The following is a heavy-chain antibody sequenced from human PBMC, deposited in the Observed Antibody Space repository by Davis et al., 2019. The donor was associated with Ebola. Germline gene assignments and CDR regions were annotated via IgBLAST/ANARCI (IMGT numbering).Heavy chain of an antibody. CDR2: ISAYNGNT. D-gene: IGHD3-10*01. J-gene: IGHJ5*02. CDR1: GYTFTSYG. Sequence: AASVKVSCKASGYTFTSYGSSWVRQAPGQGLEWMGWISAYNGNTNYAQKLQGRVTMTTDTSTSTAYMELRSLRSDDTAVYYCAREATMVRGGGWFDPWGQGTLVTVSS. V-gene: IGHV1-18*01. CDR3: AREATMVRGGGWFDP.